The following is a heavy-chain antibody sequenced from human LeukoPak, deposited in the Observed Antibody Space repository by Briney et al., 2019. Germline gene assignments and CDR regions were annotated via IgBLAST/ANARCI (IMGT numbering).Heavy chain of an antibody. D-gene: IGHD5-24*01. V-gene: IGHV1-8*03. CDR2: MNPNSGNT. J-gene: IGHJ3*02. CDR3: ARDRGGFNSNDDAFDI. Sequence: ASVKVSCKASGYTFTSYDINWVRQATGQGLEWMGWMNPNSGNTGYAQKFQGRVTITRNTSISTAYMELSSLRSEDTAVYYCARDRGGFNSNDDAFDIWGQGTMVTVSS. CDR1: GYTFTSYD.